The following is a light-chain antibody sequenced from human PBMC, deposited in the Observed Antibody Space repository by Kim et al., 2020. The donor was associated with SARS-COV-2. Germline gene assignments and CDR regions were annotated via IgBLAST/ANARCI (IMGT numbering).Light chain of an antibody. V-gene: IGKV3-15*01. Sequence: ETVMTQSPATLSVSPGERVTLSCRASQSLDNNLAWYQQKVGQSPRLLIHAVSTRATGVPARFSGSGSGTEFTLTISSLQSEDFAVYYCQQYNNPVSFGQGTKLE. J-gene: IGKJ2*03. CDR1: QSLDNN. CDR3: QQYNNPVS. CDR2: AVS.